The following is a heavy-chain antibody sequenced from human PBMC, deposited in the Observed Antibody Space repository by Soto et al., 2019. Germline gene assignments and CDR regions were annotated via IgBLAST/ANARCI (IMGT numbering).Heavy chain of an antibody. D-gene: IGHD3-10*01. CDR2: INAGNGNT. CDR1: GYTFTSYA. J-gene: IGHJ6*02. Sequence: ASVKVSCKASGYTFTSYAMHWVRQAPGQRLEWMGWINAGNGNTKYSQKFQGRVTITRDTSANTDYMELSSLRSEDTAVYYCARDLPRVRGVNYYGMDVWGQGTTVTVSS. CDR3: ARDLPRVRGVNYYGMDV. V-gene: IGHV1-3*01.